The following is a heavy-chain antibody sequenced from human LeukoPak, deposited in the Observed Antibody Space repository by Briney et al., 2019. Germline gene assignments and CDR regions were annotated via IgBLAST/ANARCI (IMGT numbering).Heavy chain of an antibody. D-gene: IGHD3-10*01. V-gene: IGHV4-59*12. CDR2: IHYSGST. J-gene: IGHJ4*02. CDR3: ARTNYGLGYHFDY. Sequence: SETLSLTCTVSGGSISSYYWSWIRQPPGKGLEWIGYIHYSGSTNNNPSLKSRLTISVDKSRNQFSLKLSSVTAADTAVYYCARTNYGLGYHFDYWGQGTLVTVS. CDR1: GGSISSYY.